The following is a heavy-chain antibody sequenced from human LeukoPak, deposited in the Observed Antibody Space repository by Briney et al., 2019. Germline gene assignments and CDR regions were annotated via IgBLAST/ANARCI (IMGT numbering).Heavy chain of an antibody. Sequence: ASVKVSCKAFGYTFTGYYMHWVRQAPGQGLEWMGRINPNSGGTNYAQKFQGRVTMTRDTSISTAYMELSRLRSDDTAVYYCARVRSGSFFDYWGQGTLVTVSS. V-gene: IGHV1-2*06. J-gene: IGHJ4*02. CDR3: ARVRSGSFFDY. CDR2: INPNSGGT. D-gene: IGHD1-26*01. CDR1: GYTFTGYY.